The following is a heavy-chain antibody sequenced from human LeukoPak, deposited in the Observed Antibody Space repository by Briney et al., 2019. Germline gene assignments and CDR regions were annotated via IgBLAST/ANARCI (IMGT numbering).Heavy chain of an antibody. CDR1: GFTFSGYG. CDR2: ISYDGSNK. Sequence: GGSLRLSYVASGFTFSGYGMYWVRQAPGKGLEWVAVISYDGSNKYYADSVKGRFTISRDNSKNTLYLQMNSLRAEDTAVYYCARYYGSGSYRYYYYMDVWGKGTTVTISS. D-gene: IGHD3-10*01. CDR3: ARYYGSGSYRYYYYMDV. J-gene: IGHJ6*03. V-gene: IGHV3-30*03.